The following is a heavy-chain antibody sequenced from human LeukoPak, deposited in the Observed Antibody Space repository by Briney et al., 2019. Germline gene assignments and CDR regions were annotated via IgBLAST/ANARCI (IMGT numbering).Heavy chain of an antibody. CDR1: GFTFSIYT. J-gene: IGHJ4*02. Sequence: GGSLRLXCAASGFTFSIYTMNWVRQAPGKGLEWVSSISTSSSYIYYADSVKGRFTLSRDNAKNSLYLQMNSLRAEDTAVYYCARGLGDYDNYWGQGTLVTVSS. V-gene: IGHV3-21*01. D-gene: IGHD4-17*01. CDR2: ISTSSSYI. CDR3: ARGLGDYDNY.